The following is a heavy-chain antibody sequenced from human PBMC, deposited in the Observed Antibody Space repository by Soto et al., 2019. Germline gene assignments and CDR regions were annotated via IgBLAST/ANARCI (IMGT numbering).Heavy chain of an antibody. CDR1: GGTFSSYA. D-gene: IGHD5-18*01. Sequence: QVQLVQSGAVVQKPGSSVKVSCKASGGTFSSYAISWVRQAPGQGLEWMGGIIPISGTENYAQKFQGRVKNTADEATSTANMELGSLRDEDAAVYYCARREVDTAMVKGGYYELWGRGTLVTVSS. J-gene: IGHJ2*01. CDR3: ARREVDTAMVKGGYYEL. V-gene: IGHV1-69*01. CDR2: IIPISGTE.